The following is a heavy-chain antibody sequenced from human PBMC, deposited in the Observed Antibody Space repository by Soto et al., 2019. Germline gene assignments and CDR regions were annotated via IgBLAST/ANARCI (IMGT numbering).Heavy chain of an antibody. D-gene: IGHD1-7*01. J-gene: IGHJ3*02. Sequence: GSLRLSCAASGFTFSNYDMSWVRQAPGKGMEWVSGVSGSGGSTYYADYVKGRFTISRDSSKNTLYLQMNSLRAEDTAVYYCAKGNSWSPALVLDIWGQGTMVTVSS. CDR1: GFTFSNYD. V-gene: IGHV3-23*01. CDR2: VSGSGGST. CDR3: AKGNSWSPALVLDI.